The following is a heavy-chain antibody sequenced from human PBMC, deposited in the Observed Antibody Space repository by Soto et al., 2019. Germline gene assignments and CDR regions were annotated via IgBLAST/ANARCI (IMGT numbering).Heavy chain of an antibody. D-gene: IGHD1-7*01. J-gene: IGHJ4*02. V-gene: IGHV4-39*01. CDR1: GGSISSSSYY. CDR3: ARHVFSTNWNYVNY. CDR2: IYYSGST. Sequence: SETLSLTCTVSGGSISSSSYYWGWIRQPPGKGLEWIGSIYYSGSTYYNPSLKSRATISVDTSKNQFSLKLSSVTAADTAVYYCARHVFSTNWNYVNYWGQGTLVTVSS.